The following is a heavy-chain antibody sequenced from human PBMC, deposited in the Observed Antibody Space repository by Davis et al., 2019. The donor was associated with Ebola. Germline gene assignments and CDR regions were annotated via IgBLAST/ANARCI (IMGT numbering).Heavy chain of an antibody. Sequence: SGPTLVKPTQTLTLTCTFSGFSLSTSGVGVGWIRQPPGEALAWLGVIYGNDDKRYSPSLKNRLAITKGTSRDPVVLTLTNVDPVDTATYYCAHSRPGFSDWLGRSQVSGGFFDYWGQGSLVTVSS. J-gene: IGHJ4*02. D-gene: IGHD3-9*01. CDR1: GFSLSTSGVG. CDR2: IYGNDDK. V-gene: IGHV2-5*01. CDR3: AHSRPGFSDWLGRSQVSGGFFDY.